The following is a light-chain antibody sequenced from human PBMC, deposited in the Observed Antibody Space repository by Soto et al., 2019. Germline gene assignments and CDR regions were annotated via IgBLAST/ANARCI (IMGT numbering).Light chain of an antibody. CDR2: DAS. J-gene: IGKJ2*01. CDR1: QSVSSY. Sequence: EIVLTQSPATLSLSPGARVTLSCSASQSVSSYLAWYQQKPGQAPRLLIYDASHRATGSPARFSGSGSGTDFTITISILEPEDVAVYYGQQRSNLYTCGQGNKLEIK. CDR3: QQRSNLYT. V-gene: IGKV3-11*01.